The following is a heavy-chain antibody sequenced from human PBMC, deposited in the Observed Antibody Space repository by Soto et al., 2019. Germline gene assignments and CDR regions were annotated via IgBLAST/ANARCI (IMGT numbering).Heavy chain of an antibody. CDR3: ARVTRYSSSPYYYYGMDV. V-gene: IGHV4-4*02. D-gene: IGHD6-13*01. Sequence: SETLSLTCAVSGGSISSSNWWSWVRQPPGKGLEWIGEIYHSGSTNYNPSLKSRVTISVDKSKNQFSLKLSSVTAADTAVYYCARVTRYSSSPYYYYGMDVWGQGTTVTVSS. CDR2: IYHSGST. J-gene: IGHJ6*02. CDR1: GGSISSSNW.